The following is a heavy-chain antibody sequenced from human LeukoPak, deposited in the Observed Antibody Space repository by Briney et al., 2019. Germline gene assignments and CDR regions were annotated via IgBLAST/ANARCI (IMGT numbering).Heavy chain of an antibody. CDR2: ISAYNGNT. D-gene: IGHD3-10*01. CDR3: ARPEGMDYGSGYGRVGAFDI. CDR1: GYTFTSYG. V-gene: IGHV1-18*01. Sequence: ASVKVSCKASGYTFTSYGISWVRQAPGQGLEWMGWISAYNGNTNYAQKLQGRVTMTTDTSTSTAYMELRSLRSDDTAVYYCARPEGMDYGSGYGRVGAFDIWGQGTMVTVSS. J-gene: IGHJ3*02.